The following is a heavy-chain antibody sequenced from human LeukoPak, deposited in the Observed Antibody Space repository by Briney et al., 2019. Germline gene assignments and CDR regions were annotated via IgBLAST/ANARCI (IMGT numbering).Heavy chain of an antibody. Sequence: SVKVSCKASGGTFSSYAVSWVRQAPGQGLEWMGRIIPIFGTANYAQKFQGRVTITTDESTSTAYMELSSLGSEDTAVYYCARMRRSSSWYQPHLFDYWGQGTLVTVSS. V-gene: IGHV1-69*05. CDR1: GGTFSSYA. CDR3: ARMRRSSSWYQPHLFDY. D-gene: IGHD6-13*01. J-gene: IGHJ4*02. CDR2: IIPIFGTA.